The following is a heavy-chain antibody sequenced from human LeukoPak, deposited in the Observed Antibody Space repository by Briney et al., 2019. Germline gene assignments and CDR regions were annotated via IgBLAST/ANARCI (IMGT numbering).Heavy chain of an antibody. J-gene: IGHJ4*02. CDR1: GLSFSSYA. Sequence: PGGSLRLSCAASGLSFSSYAMTWVRQAPGKGLEWVSGIGGSGAITSYADSVTGRFTSSRDNSKNTLYLLMNSLRAEDTAIYFCARCFGVPSAGNFDFWGRGTLVTVSS. CDR3: ARCFGVPSAGNFDF. D-gene: IGHD6-13*01. V-gene: IGHV3-23*01. CDR2: IGGSGAIT.